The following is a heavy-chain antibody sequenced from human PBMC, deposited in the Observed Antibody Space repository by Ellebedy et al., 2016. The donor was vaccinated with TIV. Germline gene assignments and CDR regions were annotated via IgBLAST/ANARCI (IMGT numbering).Heavy chain of an antibody. J-gene: IGHJ4*02. CDR2: INTDGSTI. CDR3: VRGGLPAAGDY. CDR1: GFTFSSYW. D-gene: IGHD6-13*01. V-gene: IGHV3-74*01. Sequence: GGSLRLSCAASGFTFSSYWMQWVRQVPGKGLVWVSRINTDGSTINSADSVKGRFTISRDNAKNTLYLQINSLSAEDTAIYYCVRGGLPAAGDYWGQGTLVTVSS.